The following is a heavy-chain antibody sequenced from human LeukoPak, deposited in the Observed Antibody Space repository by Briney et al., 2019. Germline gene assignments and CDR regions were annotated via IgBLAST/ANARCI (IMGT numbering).Heavy chain of an antibody. CDR2: IYYSGST. CDR3: ARTNSGYGFDY. J-gene: IGHJ4*02. Sequence: SETLSLTCSVSGGSVSSDSYYWSWIRQPPGKGLEWIGYIYYSGSTYYNPSLKSRVTISVDTSKNQFSLKLSSVTAADTAVYYCARTNSGYGFDYWGQGTLVTVSS. CDR1: GGSVSSDSYY. V-gene: IGHV4-61*01. D-gene: IGHD5-12*01.